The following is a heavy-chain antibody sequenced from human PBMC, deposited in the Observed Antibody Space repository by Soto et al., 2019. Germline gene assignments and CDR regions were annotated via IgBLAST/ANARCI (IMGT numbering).Heavy chain of an antibody. CDR3: ARVKLVAVDSLFSYDFDS. CDR1: GVSFNRDD. CDR2: ISASGHTE. Sequence: QPGGSLRLSCEVAGVSFNRDDMSWVRQAPGKGLEWIAYISASGHTENYSDSVKGRFTISRDNARNSLFLQMSSLRAEDTAVYYCARVKLVAVDSLFSYDFDSWGQGTLVTVSS. D-gene: IGHD2-8*02. V-gene: IGHV3-48*03. J-gene: IGHJ4*01.